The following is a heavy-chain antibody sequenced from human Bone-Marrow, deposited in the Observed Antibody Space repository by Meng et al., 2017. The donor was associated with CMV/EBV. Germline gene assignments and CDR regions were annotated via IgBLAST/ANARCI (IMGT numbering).Heavy chain of an antibody. CDR2: ISYDGSNK. Sequence: GESLKISCAASGFTFSSYAMHWVRQAPGKGLEWVAVISYDGSNKYYADSVKGRFTISRDNSKNTLCLQMNSLRAEDTAVYYCAREKDRRDPAPDAFDIWGQGTMVTVPS. D-gene: IGHD2-21*02. CDR1: GFTFSSYA. V-gene: IGHV3-30-3*01. J-gene: IGHJ3*02. CDR3: AREKDRRDPAPDAFDI.